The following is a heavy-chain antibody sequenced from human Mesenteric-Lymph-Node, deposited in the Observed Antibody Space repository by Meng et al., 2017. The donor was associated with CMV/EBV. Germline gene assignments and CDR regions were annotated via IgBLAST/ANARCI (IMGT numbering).Heavy chain of an antibody. Sequence: LTCAVSGASLRSIPVGSWVRHSPGKGLECIGEVFPPPPPISNPSLQSRITISLDMSKNEFSLKVKSVTAADTAVYYCGRADRGAWDYWGQGILVTVSS. D-gene: IGHD3-10*01. CDR1: GASLRSIPV. CDR3: GRADRGAWDY. CDR2: VFPPPPP. V-gene: IGHV4-4*02. J-gene: IGHJ4*02.